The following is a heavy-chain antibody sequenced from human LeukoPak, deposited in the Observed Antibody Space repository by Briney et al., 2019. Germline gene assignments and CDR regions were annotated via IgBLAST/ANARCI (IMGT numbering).Heavy chain of an antibody. CDR2: IIPIFGTA. V-gene: IGHV1-69*06. J-gene: IGHJ4*02. CDR3: ARGFGMRAVILGSVVVRVGFDY. Sequence: ASVKVSCKASGGTFSSYAISWVRQPPGQGLEWVGGIIPIFGTANYAQKLQGRVTITADKSTSTAYMDLSSVRSEDKVVYYCARGFGMRAVILGSVVVRVGFDYWGQGTLVTVSS. D-gene: IGHD3-22*01. CDR1: GGTFSSYA.